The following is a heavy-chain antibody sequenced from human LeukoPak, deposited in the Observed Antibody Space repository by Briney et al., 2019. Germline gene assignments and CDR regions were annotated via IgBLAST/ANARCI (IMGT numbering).Heavy chain of an antibody. CDR2: INWNGGST. CDR3: ARGGSSSSIVFDI. J-gene: IGHJ3*02. D-gene: IGHD6-6*01. Sequence: GGSLRLSCAASGFTFDDYGMSWVRQAPGKGLEWVSGINWNGGSTGYADSVKGRFTISRDNAKNSLYLQMNSLRAEDTALYYWARGGSSSSIVFDIWGKGKMAPVFS. CDR1: GFTFDDYG. V-gene: IGHV3-20*04.